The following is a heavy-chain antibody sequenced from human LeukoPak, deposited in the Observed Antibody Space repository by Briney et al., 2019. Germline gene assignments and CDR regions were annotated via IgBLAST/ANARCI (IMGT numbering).Heavy chain of an antibody. V-gene: IGHV3-74*01. CDR2: INSDGSST. J-gene: IGHJ4*02. CDR1: GLTFSNYL. Sequence: GGSLRLSCAASGLTFSNYLMHWVRQAPGRGLVWVSRINSDGSSTSYADSVKGRFTISRDNAKKTLYLQMNSLRAEDTAVYYCARDPGQGSSSWSPSEFWGQGTLVTVSS. CDR3: ARDPGQGSSSWSPSEF. D-gene: IGHD6-13*01.